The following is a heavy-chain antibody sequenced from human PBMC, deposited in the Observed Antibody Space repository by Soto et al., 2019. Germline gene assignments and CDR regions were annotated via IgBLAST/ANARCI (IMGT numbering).Heavy chain of an antibody. CDR2: ISYDGSNN. Sequence: SLRLSCXASGFTFSGYGMHWVPQAPGTGLEWGAVISYDGSNNYYADSVKGRLTISRDNSKNTLYLQMNSLRAEDTAVYYCAKGRPSITIFGVVGHYYYGMDVWGQGTTVTVSS. CDR3: AKGRPSITIFGVVGHYYYGMDV. CDR1: GFTFSGYG. V-gene: IGHV3-30*18. D-gene: IGHD3-3*01. J-gene: IGHJ6*02.